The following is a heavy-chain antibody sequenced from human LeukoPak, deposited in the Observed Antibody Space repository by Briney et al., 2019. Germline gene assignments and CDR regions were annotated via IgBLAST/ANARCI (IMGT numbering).Heavy chain of an antibody. V-gene: IGHV1-69*04. CDR2: IIPIFGIA. J-gene: IGHJ4*02. CDR3: ARLWFGESTFDY. CDR1: GGTFSSYA. D-gene: IGHD3-10*01. Sequence: SVKVSCKASGGTFSSYAISWVRQAPGQGLEWMGRIIPIFGIANYAQKFQGRVTITPDKSTSTAYMELSSLRSEDTAVYYCARLWFGESTFDYWGQGTLVTVSS.